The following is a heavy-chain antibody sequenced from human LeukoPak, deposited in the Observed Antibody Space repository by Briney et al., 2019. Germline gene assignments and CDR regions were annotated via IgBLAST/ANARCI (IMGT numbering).Heavy chain of an antibody. J-gene: IGHJ6*02. V-gene: IGHV3-9*01. CDR2: ISWNSGSI. CDR1: GFTFDDYA. Sequence: GGSLRLSCAASGFTFDDYAMHWVRQAPGKGLEWVSGISWNSGSIGYADSVKGRFTISRDNAKNSLYLQMNSLRAEDTALYYCAKDFSQLPLGHYGMDVWGQGTTVTVSS. CDR3: AKDFSQLPLGHYGMDV. D-gene: IGHD2-2*01.